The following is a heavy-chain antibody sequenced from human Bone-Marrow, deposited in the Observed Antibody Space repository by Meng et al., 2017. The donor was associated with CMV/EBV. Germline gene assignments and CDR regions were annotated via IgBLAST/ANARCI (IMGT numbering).Heavy chain of an antibody. V-gene: IGHV5-51*01. Sequence: GGSLRLSCTGSGYSFTSYWIGWVRQMPGKGLEWMGIIYPGDSDTRYSPSFQGQVTISADKSISTAYLQWRSLTASDTAMYYCARYLSGGAALLRYWGQGTLVTVSS. CDR1: GYSFTSYW. D-gene: IGHD2-15*01. CDR2: IYPGDSDT. CDR3: ARYLSGGAALLRY. J-gene: IGHJ4*02.